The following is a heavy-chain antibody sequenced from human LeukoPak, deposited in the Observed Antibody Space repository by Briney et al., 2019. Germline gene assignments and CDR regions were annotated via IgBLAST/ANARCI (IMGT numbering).Heavy chain of an antibody. CDR3: ARDQDNWNY. CDR1: GYTFTGYY. Sequence: ASVKVSCKASGYTFTGYYMHWVRQAPGQGLEWMGWINPNSGGTNYAQKFQGRVTMTRDMSTSTVYMELSSLRSEDTAVYYCARDQDNWNYWGQGTLVTVSS. CDR2: INPNSGGT. D-gene: IGHD1-20*01. J-gene: IGHJ4*02. V-gene: IGHV1-2*02.